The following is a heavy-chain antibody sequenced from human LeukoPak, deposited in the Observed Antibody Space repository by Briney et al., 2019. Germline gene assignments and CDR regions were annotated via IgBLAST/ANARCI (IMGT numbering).Heavy chain of an antibody. CDR1: GFTFSSYV. Sequence: GGSLRLSCAASGFTFSSYVMHWVRQAPGKGLEWVAVISYDGSNKYYADSVKGRFTISRDNSKNTLYLQMNSLRAEDTAVYYCARDLYYDSSGPLVFDYWGQGTLVTVS. V-gene: IGHV3-30*04. D-gene: IGHD3-22*01. CDR2: ISYDGSNK. CDR3: ARDLYYDSSGPLVFDY. J-gene: IGHJ4*02.